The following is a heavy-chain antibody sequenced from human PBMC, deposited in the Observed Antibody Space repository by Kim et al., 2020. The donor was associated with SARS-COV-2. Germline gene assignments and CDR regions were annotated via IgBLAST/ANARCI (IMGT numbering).Heavy chain of an antibody. J-gene: IGHJ4*02. CDR2: IYYSGST. V-gene: IGHV4-59*01. Sequence: SETLSLTCTVSGGSISSYYWSWIRQPPGKGLEWIGYIYYSGSTNYNPSLKSRVTISVDTSKNQFSLKLSSVTAADTAVYYCAREGGLGGYWSVDYWGQGTLVTVSS. D-gene: IGHD2-21*01. CDR3: AREGGLGGYWSVDY. CDR1: GGSISSYY.